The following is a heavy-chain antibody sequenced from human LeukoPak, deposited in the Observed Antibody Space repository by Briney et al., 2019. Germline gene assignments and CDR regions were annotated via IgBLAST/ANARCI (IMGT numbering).Heavy chain of an antibody. J-gene: IGHJ6*02. CDR3: AKDEWEDYGDYTPIWNYYYGMDV. Sequence: PGRSLRLSCAGSGFIFNNYAMHWVRQPPGKGLEWVSGISWNSGSIDYADSVKGRFTISRDNAKNSLYLQMNSLRAEDTAVYYCAKDEWEDYGDYTPIWNYYYGMDVWGQGTTVTVSS. CDR2: ISWNSGSI. CDR1: GFIFNNYA. D-gene: IGHD4-17*01. V-gene: IGHV3-9*01.